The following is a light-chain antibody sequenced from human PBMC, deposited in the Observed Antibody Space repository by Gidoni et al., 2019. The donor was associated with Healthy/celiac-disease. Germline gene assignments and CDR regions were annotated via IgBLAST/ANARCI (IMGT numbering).Light chain of an antibody. Sequence: DIQMNPSPSSLSASVGDRVTITCRASQSISSYLNWYQQKPGKAPKLLIYAASSLQSGVPSRFSGSGSGTDFTLTISSLQPEDFATYYCQQSYSTPRGFTFGPGTKVDIK. CDR3: QQSYSTPRGFT. V-gene: IGKV1-39*01. CDR1: QSISSY. CDR2: AAS. J-gene: IGKJ3*01.